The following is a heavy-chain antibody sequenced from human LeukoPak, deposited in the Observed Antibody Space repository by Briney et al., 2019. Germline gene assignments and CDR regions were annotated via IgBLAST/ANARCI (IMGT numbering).Heavy chain of an antibody. J-gene: IGHJ4*02. Sequence: GGSLSLSCAASGFTFSRYWMSWVRQAPGKGLEWVANIKKDGGEKYYVDSVKGRFTISRDNAKNSLYLQMNSLRAEDTAVYYCARDATAPSFDYWGQGTLVTVSS. CDR3: ARDATAPSFDY. CDR2: IKKDGGEK. V-gene: IGHV3-7*05. CDR1: GFTFSRYW. D-gene: IGHD2-2*01.